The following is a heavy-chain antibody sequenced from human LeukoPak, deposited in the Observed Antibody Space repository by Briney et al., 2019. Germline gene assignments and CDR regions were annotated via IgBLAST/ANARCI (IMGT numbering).Heavy chain of an antibody. D-gene: IGHD1-26*01. CDR3: ARVRVGGTNYFDS. V-gene: IGHV3-7*04. J-gene: IGHJ4*02. CDR1: RFTFTSYW. CDR2: INYDGREK. Sequence: GGSLRLSCAASRFTFTSYWMSCVRQAPGKGLEGVANINYDGREKYYIDSVKGRFTISRDNAKNSLYLQMNSLRAEDTAVYYCARVRVGGTNYFDSWGQGTLVTVSS.